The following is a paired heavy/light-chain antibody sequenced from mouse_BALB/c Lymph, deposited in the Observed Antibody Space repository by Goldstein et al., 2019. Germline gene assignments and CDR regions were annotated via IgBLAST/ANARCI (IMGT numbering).Light chain of an antibody. V-gene: IGKV6-15*01. CDR1: QNVGTN. CDR3: QQYNSYT. CDR2: SAS. Sequence: DIVMTQSQKFMSTSVGDRVSVTCKASQNVGTNVAWYQQKPGQSPKALIYSASYRYSGVPDRFTGSGSGTDFTLTISNVQSEDLAEYFCQQYNSYTFGGGTKLEIK. J-gene: IGKJ2*01.
Heavy chain of an antibody. CDR2: IWAGGST. V-gene: IGHV2-9*02. CDR1: GFSLTSYG. J-gene: IGHJ3*01. Sequence: QVQLKESGPGLVAPSQSLSITCTVSGFSLTSYGVHWVRQPPGKGLEWLGVIWAGGSTNYNSALMSRLSISKDNSKSQVFLKMNSLQTDDTAMYYCARDDYDEGFAYWGQGTLVTVSA. D-gene: IGHD2-4*01. CDR3: ARDDYDEGFAY.